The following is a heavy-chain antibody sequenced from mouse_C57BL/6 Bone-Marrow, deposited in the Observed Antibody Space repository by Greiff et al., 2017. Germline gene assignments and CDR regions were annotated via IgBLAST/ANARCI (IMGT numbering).Heavy chain of an antibody. CDR3: VRHYYGVFDY. V-gene: IGHV10-1*01. Sequence: EVQRVESGGGLVQPKGSLKLSCAASGFSFNTYAMNWVRQAPGKGLEWVARIRSKSNNYATYYADSVKDRFTISRDDSESMLYLQMNNVKTEDTAMYYCVRHYYGVFDYWGQGTTLTVSS. D-gene: IGHD1-1*01. J-gene: IGHJ2*01. CDR1: GFSFNTYA. CDR2: IRSKSNNYAT.